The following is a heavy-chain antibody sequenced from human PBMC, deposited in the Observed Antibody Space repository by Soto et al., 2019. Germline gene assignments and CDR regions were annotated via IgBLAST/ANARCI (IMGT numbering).Heavy chain of an antibody. CDR2: IIPGFPTP. CDR3: ARGKDRLQLGGNYYYVLDV. CDR1: GGTFSTSA. Sequence: QVQLVQSGAEVKKPGSSVKVSCKTSGGTFSTSAISWVRQAPGQGLEWVGGIIPGFPTPDYAQNCQGRVTITADDSTTTAYLELTSLRADDTDVYYCARGKDRLQLGGNYYYVLDVWGQGTAITVSS. D-gene: IGHD1-1*01. J-gene: IGHJ6*02. V-gene: IGHV1-69*12.